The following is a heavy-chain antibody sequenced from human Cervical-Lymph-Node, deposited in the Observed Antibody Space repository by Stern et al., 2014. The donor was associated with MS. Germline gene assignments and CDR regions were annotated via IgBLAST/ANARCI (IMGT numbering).Heavy chain of an antibody. Sequence: VQLGESGAEVKKPGSSVKVSCKASGGTSSRNAISWVRQAPGQGLEWMGGKVPIFDTVNFAQKFQGRISFTADDSTSTAYMELSSLTSEDTAIYYCARNFRGFDVWGQGTVVTVSS. CDR2: KVPIFDTV. J-gene: IGHJ4*02. CDR3: ARNFRGFDV. CDR1: GGTSSRNA. V-gene: IGHV1-69*01. D-gene: IGHD3-16*01.